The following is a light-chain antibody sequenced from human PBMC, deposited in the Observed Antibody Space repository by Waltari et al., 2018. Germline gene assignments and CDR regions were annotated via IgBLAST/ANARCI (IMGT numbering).Light chain of an antibody. CDR2: KAS. J-gene: IGKJ3*01. CDR3: QQYHSLPFT. V-gene: IGKV1-5*03. CDR1: QSTNTW. Sequence: DIQMTQSPSTLSASVGDRVTITCRASQSTNTWLAWYQQKPGKAPKVLIYKASNLESGVPSKFSGRGSGTEFTLTISSLQPDDFAIYYCQQYHSLPFTFGPGTKVDVK.